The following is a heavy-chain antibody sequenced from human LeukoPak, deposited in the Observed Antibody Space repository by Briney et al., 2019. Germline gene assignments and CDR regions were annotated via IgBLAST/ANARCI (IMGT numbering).Heavy chain of an antibody. Sequence: ASVKVSCKVSGYTLTDLSVHWVRQTPGKGLEWMGWINPDSGGTNYAQKFQGRVTMTRDTSISTAYMELSRLRSDDTAVYYCAKEAQYCSSASCPLENWGQGTLVTVSS. J-gene: IGHJ4*02. CDR2: INPDSGGT. CDR1: GYTLTDLS. D-gene: IGHD2-2*01. CDR3: AKEAQYCSSASCPLEN. V-gene: IGHV1-2*02.